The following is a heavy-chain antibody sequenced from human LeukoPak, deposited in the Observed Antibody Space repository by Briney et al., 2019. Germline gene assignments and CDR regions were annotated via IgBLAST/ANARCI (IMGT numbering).Heavy chain of an antibody. CDR2: IYHSGGT. CDR1: GYSISSGYY. D-gene: IGHD5-18*01. J-gene: IGHJ4*02. CDR3: AKDFSGTPMVFFDY. V-gene: IGHV4-38-2*02. Sequence: SETLSLTCTVSGYSISSGYYWGWIRQPPGKGLEWIGSIYHSGGTYYNPSLKSRVTISVDTSKNQFSLKLSSVAAADTALYYCAKDFSGTPMVFFDYWGQGTLVTVSS.